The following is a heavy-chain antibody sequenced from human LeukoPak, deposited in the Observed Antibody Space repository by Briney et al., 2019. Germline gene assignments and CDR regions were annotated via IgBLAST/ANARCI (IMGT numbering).Heavy chain of an antibody. CDR1: GGSFSGYY. Sequence: PSETLSLTCAVYGGSFSGYYWSWIRQPPGKGLEWIGEINHSGSTNYNPSLKSRVTISVDTSKNQFSLKLSSVTAADTAVYYCARQTMYSSIASPYYFDYWGQGTLVTVSS. V-gene: IGHV4-34*01. D-gene: IGHD6-6*01. J-gene: IGHJ4*02. CDR2: INHSGST. CDR3: ARQTMYSSIASPYYFDY.